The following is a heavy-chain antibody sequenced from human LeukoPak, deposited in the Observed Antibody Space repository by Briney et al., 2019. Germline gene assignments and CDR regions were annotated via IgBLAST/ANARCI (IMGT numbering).Heavy chain of an antibody. CDR1: GFTFSSYA. D-gene: IGHD3-10*01. J-gene: IGHJ4*02. Sequence: PGGSLRLSCAASGFTFSSYAMSWVRQAPGKGLEWVSAISGSGGSTYYADSVTGRFTISRDNSKNTLYLQMNSLRAEDTAVYYCAKDGWLGGDFDYWGQGTLVTVSS. CDR2: ISGSGGST. V-gene: IGHV3-23*01. CDR3: AKDGWLGGDFDY.